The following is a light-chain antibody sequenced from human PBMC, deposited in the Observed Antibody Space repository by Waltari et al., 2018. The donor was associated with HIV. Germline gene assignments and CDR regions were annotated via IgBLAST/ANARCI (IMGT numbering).Light chain of an antibody. CDR2: EVT. V-gene: IGLV2-23*02. Sequence: QSALTQPASVSGSPGQSITIFCAGTTSNVAYYNLVSCYQHRPDKAPKLIIYEVTKRPSGISSRFSGSKSGNMASLTISGLQPEDEGDYYCCSYGGSASFYVFGTGTKVSVL. CDR1: TSNVAYYNL. J-gene: IGLJ1*01. CDR3: CSYGGSASFYV.